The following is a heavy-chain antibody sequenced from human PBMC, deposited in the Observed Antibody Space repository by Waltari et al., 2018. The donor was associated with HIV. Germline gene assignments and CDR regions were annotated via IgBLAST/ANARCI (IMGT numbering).Heavy chain of an antibody. V-gene: IGHV4-34*01. CDR1: GGSFRGYH. CDR3: ASLGVNLETGFYYGRDV. Sequence: QVQLQQWGAGLLKPSETLSLTCAAFGGSFRGYHRTWIRQYPGKGLEWIGEISHSGSTTYSPYLKSRVTISVDTSKNQFSLRLSSVTAADTAVYYCASLGVNLETGFYYGRDVWGQGTTVIVSS. D-gene: IGHD3-9*01. J-gene: IGHJ6*02. CDR2: ISHSGST.